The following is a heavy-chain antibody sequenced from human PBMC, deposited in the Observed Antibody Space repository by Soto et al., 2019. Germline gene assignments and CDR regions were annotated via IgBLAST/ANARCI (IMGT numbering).Heavy chain of an antibody. J-gene: IGHJ4*02. CDR3: AHKGYGDYPLDY. CDR1: GFSLSTSGVG. V-gene: IGHV2-5*02. Sequence: QITLKESGPTLVKPTQTLTLTCTFSGFSLSTSGVGVGCIRQPPGKALEWLAVVYWDDTKHYSPSLKSRLTITKDTSKNQGVLTMTNMDPVDTATYFSAHKGYGDYPLDYWGQGTLVTVSS. CDR2: VYWDDTK. D-gene: IGHD4-17*01.